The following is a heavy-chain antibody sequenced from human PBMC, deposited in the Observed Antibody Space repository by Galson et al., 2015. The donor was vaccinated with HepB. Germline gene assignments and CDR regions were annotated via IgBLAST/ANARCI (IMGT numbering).Heavy chain of an antibody. V-gene: IGHV3-73*01. CDR2: IRSKASGHAT. D-gene: IGHD2-15*01. CDR1: GVTFSGPA. Sequence: SLRLSCAASGVTFSGPAIHWVRQASGKGLEWVGRIRSKASGHATEYDASLKGRFTIARAYSKNTAYLHMNSLKTEDTAVYYCARLGDLSGYSSLWGQGTLVTVSS. J-gene: IGHJ4*02. CDR3: ARLGDLSGYSSL.